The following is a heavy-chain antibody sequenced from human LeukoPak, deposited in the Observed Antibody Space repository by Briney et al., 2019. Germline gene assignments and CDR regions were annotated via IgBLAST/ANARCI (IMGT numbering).Heavy chain of an antibody. D-gene: IGHD3-16*02. V-gene: IGHV4-59*13. CDR1: GGSISSYY. J-gene: IGHJ5*02. CDR3: ARDRHYDYVWGSYRFDP. Sequence: SETLSLTCTISGGSISSYYWSWIRQPPGKGLEWIGNIYNSGSTNYNPSLKSRVTISVDTSKNQFSLKLSSVTAADTAVYYCARDRHYDYVWGSYRFDPWGQGTLVTVSS. CDR2: IYNSGST.